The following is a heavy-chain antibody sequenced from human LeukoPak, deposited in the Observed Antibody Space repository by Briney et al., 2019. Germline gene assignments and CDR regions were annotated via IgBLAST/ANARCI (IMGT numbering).Heavy chain of an antibody. CDR3: ARSPLMVRAELGFDY. V-gene: IGHV1-69*13. J-gene: IGHJ4*02. CDR1: GGTFSSYA. Sequence: SVKVSCKASGGTFSSYAISWVRQAPGQGLEWMGGIIPIFGTANYAQKFQGRVTITADESTSTAYMELSSLRSEDTAVYYCARSPLMVRAELGFDYWGQGTLVTVSS. CDR2: IIPIFGTA. D-gene: IGHD3-10*01.